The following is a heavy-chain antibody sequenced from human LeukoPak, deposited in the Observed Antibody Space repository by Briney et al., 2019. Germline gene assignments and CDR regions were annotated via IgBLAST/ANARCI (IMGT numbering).Heavy chain of an antibody. V-gene: IGHV3-73*01. CDR2: IRSTANNYAT. CDR3: TRSAVAGTSGSRDLGY. D-gene: IGHD6-19*01. J-gene: IGHJ4*02. CDR1: GFAFSGSA. Sequence: PGGSLRLSCAASGFAFSGSAIHWVRQASGKGPEWVGRIRSTANNYATAYAASVKGRFTISRDDSKNTACLQMNSLKTEDTAVYYCTRSAVAGTSGSRDLGYWGQGTLVTVSS.